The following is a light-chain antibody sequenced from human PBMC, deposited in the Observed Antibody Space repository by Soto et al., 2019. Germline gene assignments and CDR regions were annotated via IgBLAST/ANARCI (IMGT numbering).Light chain of an antibody. V-gene: IGKV3-15*01. Sequence: TVLTQSPATLSVSPGERASVSCRASQSVSINLAWYQQKPGQAPRLLIYGASTRATGIPARFSGSGSGTEFTLTINSLQSEDFAVYYCQEYDNWPPEGTFGQGTKVEV. CDR1: QSVSIN. CDR2: GAS. CDR3: QEYDNWPPEGT. J-gene: IGKJ1*01.